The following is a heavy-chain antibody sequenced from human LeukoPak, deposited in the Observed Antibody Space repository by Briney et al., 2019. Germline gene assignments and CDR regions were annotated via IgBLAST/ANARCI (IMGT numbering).Heavy chain of an antibody. V-gene: IGHV3-33*01. CDR1: GFTFSTYG. CDR3: ARDNYDSSGYPYSDY. D-gene: IGHD3-22*01. J-gene: IGHJ4*02. Sequence: PGRSLRLSCAASGFTFSTYGMHWVRQAPGKGLEWVAVIWYDGSNKYYADSVKGRFTISRDNSKNTLYLQMNSLRAEDTAVYYCARDNYDSSGYPYSDYWSQGTLVTVSS. CDR2: IWYDGSNK.